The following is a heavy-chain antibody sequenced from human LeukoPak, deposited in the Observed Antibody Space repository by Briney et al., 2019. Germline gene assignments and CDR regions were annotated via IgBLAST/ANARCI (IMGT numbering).Heavy chain of an antibody. J-gene: IGHJ4*02. V-gene: IGHV3-23*01. CDR2: ISGSGGST. D-gene: IGHD3-3*01. CDR1: GFTFSSYA. CDR3: AKDNYDSWSGYYTQRGIFDY. Sequence: GGSLRLSCAASGFTFSSYAMSWVRQAPGKGLEWVSAISGSGGSTYYADSVKGRFTISRDNSKNTLYLQMNSLRAEDTAVYYCAKDNYDSWSGYYTQRGIFDYWGQGTLVTVSS.